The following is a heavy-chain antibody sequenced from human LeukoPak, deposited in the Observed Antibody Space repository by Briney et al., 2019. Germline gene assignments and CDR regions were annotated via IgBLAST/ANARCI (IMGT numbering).Heavy chain of an antibody. CDR3: ARALLTAPPDY. V-gene: IGHV1-2*02. CDR1: GYSFTDYY. CDR2: INPNSGGT. D-gene: IGHD2-21*02. Sequence: ASVKVSCKASGYSFTDYYMHWVRQAPGQGLEWMGWINPNSGGTNYAQKFQGRVTMTRDTSITTAHMELSRLRSDDTAVYYCARALLTAPPDYWGQGTLVTVSS. J-gene: IGHJ4*02.